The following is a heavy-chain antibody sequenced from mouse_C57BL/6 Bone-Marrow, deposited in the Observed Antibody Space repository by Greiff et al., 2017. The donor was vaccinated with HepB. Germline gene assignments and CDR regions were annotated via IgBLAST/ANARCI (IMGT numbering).Heavy chain of an antibody. Sequence: QVQLQQPGAELVRPGSSVKLSCKASGYTFTSYWMHWVKQRPIQGLEWIGNIDPSDSETHYNQKFKDKATLTVDKSSSTAYMQLSSLTSEDSAVYYCASQLGGDAMDYWGQGTSVTVSS. D-gene: IGHD4-1*02. CDR3: ASQLGGDAMDY. CDR1: GYTFTSYW. V-gene: IGHV1-52*01. J-gene: IGHJ4*01. CDR2: IDPSDSET.